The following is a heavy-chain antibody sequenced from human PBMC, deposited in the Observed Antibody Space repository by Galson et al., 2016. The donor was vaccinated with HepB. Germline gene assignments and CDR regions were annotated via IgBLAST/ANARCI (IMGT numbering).Heavy chain of an antibody. CDR2: IYYTGST. D-gene: IGHD2-2*01. CDR3: ARLDPLNVHLVIPVSFDY. J-gene: IGHJ4*02. V-gene: IGHV4-39*01. Sequence: LRLSCAASGFTVSSNDMSWVRQAPGKGLEWMGSIYYTGSTYYRPSLKGRLTISVDTSNNQFSLRLGSVTAAETAVYYCARLDPLNVHLVIPVSFDYWGQGTLVTVSS. CDR1: GFTVSSND.